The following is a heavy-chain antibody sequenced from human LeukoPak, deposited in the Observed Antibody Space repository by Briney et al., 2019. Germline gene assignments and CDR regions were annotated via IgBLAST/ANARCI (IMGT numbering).Heavy chain of an antibody. J-gene: IGHJ6*04. V-gene: IGHV4-34*01. CDR1: GGSFSGYY. Sequence: SETLSLTCAVYGGSFSGYYWSWIRQPPGKGLEWIGEINHSGSTNYNPSLRRRVTISVDTSKNQFSLKLSSVTAADTAVYYCARARRGYGMDVWGKGTTVTVSS. CDR2: INHSGST. CDR3: ARARRGYGMDV. D-gene: IGHD1-14*01.